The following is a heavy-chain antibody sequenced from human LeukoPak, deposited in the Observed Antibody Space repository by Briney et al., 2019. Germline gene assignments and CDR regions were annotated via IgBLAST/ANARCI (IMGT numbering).Heavy chain of an antibody. V-gene: IGHV4-39*07. CDR2: IYYSGST. CDR3: VRSVDSSGYYVFDL. J-gene: IGHJ2*01. Sequence: PSETLSLTCTVSGGSISSSSYYWGWIRQPPGKGLEWIGSIYYSGSTYYNPSLKSRVTISVDTSKNQFSLKLSSVTAADTAVYYCVRSVDSSGYYVFDLWGRGTLVTVSS. CDR1: GGSISSSSYY. D-gene: IGHD3-22*01.